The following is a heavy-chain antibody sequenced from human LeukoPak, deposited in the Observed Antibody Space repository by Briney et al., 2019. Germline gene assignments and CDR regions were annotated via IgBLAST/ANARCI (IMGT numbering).Heavy chain of an antibody. V-gene: IGHV4-59*10. J-gene: IGHJ4*02. CDR1: GGSFGGYY. CDR3: ARGMRTDYYDRPSDYFDY. Sequence: SQTLSLTCAVDGGSFGGYYWSWIRQPAGKGLGWIGRIYTSGSTNYTPSLKSRVTMSVDKSKNQFSLKLSSVTAADTAVYYCARGMRTDYYDRPSDYFDYWGQGTLVTVSS. D-gene: IGHD3-22*01. CDR2: IYTSGST.